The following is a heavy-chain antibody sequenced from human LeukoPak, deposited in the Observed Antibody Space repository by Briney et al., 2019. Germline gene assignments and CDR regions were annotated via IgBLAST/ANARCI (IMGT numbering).Heavy chain of an antibody. CDR2: IYYSGST. CDR3: ARNSPRGYAHAFDI. CDR1: GGSVSSYY. V-gene: IGHV4-59*02. D-gene: IGHD5-12*01. Sequence: KPSETLSLTCTVSGGSVSSYYWSWIRQPPGKGLEWIGYIYYSGSTNYNPSLKSRVTISVDTSKNQFSLKLSSVTAADTAVYYCARNSPRGYAHAFDIWAKGQWSPSLQ. J-gene: IGHJ3*02.